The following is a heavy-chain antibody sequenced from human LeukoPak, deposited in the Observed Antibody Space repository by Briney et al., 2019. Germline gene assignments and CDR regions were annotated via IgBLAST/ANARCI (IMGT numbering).Heavy chain of an antibody. J-gene: IGHJ6*04. CDR1: GFAFSSYA. Sequence: GGSLRLSCAASGFAFSSYAMHWVRQAPGKGLEWVAVISYDGSNKYYADSVKGRFTISRDNSKNTLYLQMNSLRAEDTAVYYCARGSPAADTYYYGMDVWGKGTTVTVSS. CDR2: ISYDGSNK. V-gene: IGHV3-30*04. CDR3: ARGSPAADTYYYGMDV. D-gene: IGHD2-2*01.